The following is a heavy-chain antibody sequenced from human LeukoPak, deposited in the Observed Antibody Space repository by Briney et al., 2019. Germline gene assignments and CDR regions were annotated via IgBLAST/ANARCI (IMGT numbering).Heavy chain of an antibody. CDR3: ARADPAMAHHYFDY. Sequence: GGSLRLSCAASGFTVSSNYMSWVRQAPGKGLEWVSVIYSGGSTYYADSVKGRFTISRDNSKNTLYLQMNSLRAEDTAVYYCARADPAMAHHYFDYCGQGTLVTVSS. J-gene: IGHJ4*02. V-gene: IGHV3-66*02. CDR2: IYSGGST. D-gene: IGHD5-18*01. CDR1: GFTVSSNY.